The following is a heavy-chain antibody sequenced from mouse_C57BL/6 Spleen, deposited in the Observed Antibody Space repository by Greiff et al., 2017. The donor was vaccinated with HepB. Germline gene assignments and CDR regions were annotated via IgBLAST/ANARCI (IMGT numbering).Heavy chain of an antibody. CDR1: GYTFTDYE. J-gene: IGHJ4*01. CDR3: TSYGNYKAMDY. Sequence: QVQLQQSGAELVRPGASVTLSCKASGYTFTDYEMHWVKQTPVHGLEWIGAIDPETGGTAYNQKFKGKAILTADKSSSTAYMELRSLTSEDSAVYYCTSYGNYKAMDYWGQGTSVTVSS. D-gene: IGHD2-1*01. V-gene: IGHV1-15*01. CDR2: IDPETGGT.